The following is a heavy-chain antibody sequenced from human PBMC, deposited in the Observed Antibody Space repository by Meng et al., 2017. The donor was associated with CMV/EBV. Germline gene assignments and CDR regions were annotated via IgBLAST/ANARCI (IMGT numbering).Heavy chain of an antibody. CDR3: ARDRVKAAGQIWATNWFDP. V-gene: IGHV1-69*05. J-gene: IGHJ5*02. CDR2: IIPIFGTA. D-gene: IGHD6-13*01. CDR1: GGTFSSYA. Sequence: SVKVSCKASGGTFSSYAISWVRQAPGQGLEWMGGIIPIFGTANYAQKFQGSVTITTDESTSTAYMELSSLRSEDTAVYYCARDRVKAAGQIWATNWFDPWGQGTLVTVSS.